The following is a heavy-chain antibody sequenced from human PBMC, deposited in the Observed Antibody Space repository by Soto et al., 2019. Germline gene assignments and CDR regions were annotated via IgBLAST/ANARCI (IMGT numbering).Heavy chain of an antibody. V-gene: IGHV5-10-1*01. Sequence: GESLKISCKGSGYSFTSYWISWVRQMPGKGLEWMGRIDPSDSYTNYSPSFQGHVTISADKSISTAYLQWSSLKASDTAMYYCARQGVDYGDYEAIYYYYGMDVWGQGTTVTVSS. CDR1: GYSFTSYW. J-gene: IGHJ6*02. D-gene: IGHD4-17*01. CDR2: IDPSDSYT. CDR3: ARQGVDYGDYEAIYYYYGMDV.